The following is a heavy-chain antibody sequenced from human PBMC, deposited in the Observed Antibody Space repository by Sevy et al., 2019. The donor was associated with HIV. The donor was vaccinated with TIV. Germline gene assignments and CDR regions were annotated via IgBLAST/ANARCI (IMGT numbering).Heavy chain of an antibody. CDR2: ISSSGSTI. CDR3: ARDVSVAGTGYYYYHYMDV. Sequence: GGSLRLSCAASGFTFSDYYMSWIRQAPGKGLEWVSYISSSGSTIYYADSVKGRFTISRDNAKNSLYLQMNSLRAEDTAVYYCARDVSVAGTGYYYYHYMDVWGKGTTVTVSS. D-gene: IGHD6-19*01. CDR1: GFTFSDYY. J-gene: IGHJ6*03. V-gene: IGHV3-11*01.